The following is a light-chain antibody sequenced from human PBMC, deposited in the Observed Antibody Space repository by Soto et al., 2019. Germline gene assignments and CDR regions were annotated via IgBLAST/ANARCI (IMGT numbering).Light chain of an antibody. CDR1: QSVSSN. Sequence: EIMMSQSPATLSVTPGERATLSCRASQSVSSNLAWYQQKPGQAPRLLIYGASTRATGIPARFSGSGSGTDFTLTISSLEPEDFAVYYCQQRSNWPITFGQGTLLEIK. V-gene: IGKV3-15*01. CDR3: QQRSNWPIT. J-gene: IGKJ5*01. CDR2: GAS.